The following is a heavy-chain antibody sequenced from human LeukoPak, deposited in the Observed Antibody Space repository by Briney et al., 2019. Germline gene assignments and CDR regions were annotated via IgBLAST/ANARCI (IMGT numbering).Heavy chain of an antibody. CDR3: AKGVGRPPGY. Sequence: SEPLSLTCAVYGGSFSTYYWSWIRQPPGKGLEWIGDINRSGTTNYNPSLKSRVTISVDTSNNQFSLKLSSVTAADTAVYYCAKGVGRPPGYWGQGTLVTVSS. V-gene: IGHV4-34*01. J-gene: IGHJ4*02. CDR2: INRSGTT. CDR1: GGSFSTYY. D-gene: IGHD1-26*01.